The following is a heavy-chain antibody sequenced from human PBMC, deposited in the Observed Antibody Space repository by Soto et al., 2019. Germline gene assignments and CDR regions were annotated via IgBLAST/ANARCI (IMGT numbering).Heavy chain of an antibody. V-gene: IGHV1-18*01. Sequence: QVQLVQSGAEVKKPGASVKVSCKASGYTFSSYGISWVRQAPGQGLEWMGWISAYNGNTNYAQKLQGRVTMTTDTSTRTAYMDLRSLRSDDTAIYYWARDKGDGSGSYYGYWGQGTLVTVSS. CDR3: ARDKGDGSGSYYGY. CDR1: GYTFSSYG. CDR2: ISAYNGNT. D-gene: IGHD3-10*01. J-gene: IGHJ4*02.